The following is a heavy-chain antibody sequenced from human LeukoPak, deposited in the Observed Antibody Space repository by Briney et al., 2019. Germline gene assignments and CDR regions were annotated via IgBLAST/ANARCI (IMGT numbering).Heavy chain of an antibody. CDR3: AGEVVAEAFDI. V-gene: IGHV4-59*01. CDR1: GGSISSYY. CDR2: IYYSGST. J-gene: IGHJ3*02. Sequence: SETLSLTCTVSGGSISSYYRSWIRQPPGKGLEWIGYIYYSGSTNYNPSLKSRVTISVDTSKNQFSLKLSSVTAADTAVYYCAGEVVAEAFDIWGQGTMVTVSS. D-gene: IGHD2-15*01.